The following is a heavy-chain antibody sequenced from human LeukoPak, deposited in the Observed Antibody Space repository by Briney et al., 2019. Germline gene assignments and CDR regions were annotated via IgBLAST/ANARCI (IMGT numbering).Heavy chain of an antibody. Sequence: GGSLRLSCAASGVTFSSYAMSWVRQAPGKGLECVSAISGSGGSTYYADSVKGRFTISRDNSKNTLYLQMNSLRAEDTAVYYCAKDSSSSYYMDVWGKGTTVTVSS. V-gene: IGHV3-23*01. CDR2: ISGSGGST. CDR3: AKDSSSSYYMDV. CDR1: GVTFSSYA. D-gene: IGHD6-6*01. J-gene: IGHJ6*03.